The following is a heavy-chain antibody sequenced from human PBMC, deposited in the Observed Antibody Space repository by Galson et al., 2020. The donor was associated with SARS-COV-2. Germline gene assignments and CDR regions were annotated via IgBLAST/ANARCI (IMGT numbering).Heavy chain of an antibody. Sequence: GGSLRLSCAASGFTFSSYAMHWVRQAPGKGLEWVAVISYDGSNKYYADSVKDRFTISRDNSKNTLYLQMNSLRAEDTAVYYCASDPSDTMVRIPYGMDVWGQGTTVTVSS. CDR1: GFTFSSYA. CDR2: ISYDGSNK. V-gene: IGHV3-30-3*01. CDR3: ASDPSDTMVRIPYGMDV. D-gene: IGHD3-10*01. J-gene: IGHJ6*02.